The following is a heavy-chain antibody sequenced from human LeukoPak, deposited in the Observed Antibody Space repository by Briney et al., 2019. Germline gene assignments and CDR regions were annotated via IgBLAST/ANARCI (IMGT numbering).Heavy chain of an antibody. CDR2: IYYSGGT. J-gene: IGHJ5*02. CDR1: GGSISSSSYY. D-gene: IGHD3-3*01. V-gene: IGHV4-39*01. Sequence: SETLSLTCTVSGGSISSSSYYWGWIRQPPGKGLEWIGSIYYSGGTYYNPSLKSRVTISVDTSKNQFSLKLSSVTAADTAVYYCASSSYDFWSGEKNWFDPWGQGTLVTVSS. CDR3: ASSSYDFWSGEKNWFDP.